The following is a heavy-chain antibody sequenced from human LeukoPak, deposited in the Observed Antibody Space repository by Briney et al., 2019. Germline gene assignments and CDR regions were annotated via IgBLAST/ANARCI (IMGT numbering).Heavy chain of an antibody. J-gene: IGHJ4*02. CDR1: GFTFSNKG. Sequence: PGRSLRLSCTASGFTFSNKGMHWVRQAPGKGLEWVGVISYDGSNKYYADSVKGRFTISRDNSKNTLYLQMNSLRAEDTAVYYCARDQYTAMDLTFDYWGQGTLVTVSS. CDR3: ARDQYTAMDLTFDY. D-gene: IGHD5-18*01. V-gene: IGHV3-30*03. CDR2: ISYDGSNK.